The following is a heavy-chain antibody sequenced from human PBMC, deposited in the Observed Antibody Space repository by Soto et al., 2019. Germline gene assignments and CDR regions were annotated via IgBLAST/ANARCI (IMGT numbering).Heavy chain of an antibody. CDR3: ARGRKAVARWFDP. V-gene: IGHV1-2*04. Sequence: ASVKVSCKASGYTFTGYYMHWVRQAPGQGLEWMGWINPNSGGTNYAQKFQGWVTMTRDTSISTAYMELSRLRSDDTAVYYCARGRKAVARWFDPWGQGTLVTVSS. D-gene: IGHD6-19*01. J-gene: IGHJ5*02. CDR2: INPNSGGT. CDR1: GYTFTGYY.